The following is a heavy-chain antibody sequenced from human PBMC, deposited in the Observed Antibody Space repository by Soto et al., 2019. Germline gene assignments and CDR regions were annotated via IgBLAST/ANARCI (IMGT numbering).Heavy chain of an antibody. J-gene: IGHJ4*02. V-gene: IGHV3-30-3*01. CDR3: ARALGDYADY. D-gene: IGHD4-17*01. CDR1: GFTFSSYA. Sequence: PGGSLRLSCAASGFTFSSYAMHWVRQAPGKGLEWVAVISYDGSNKYYADSVKGRFTISRDNSKNTLYLQMNSLRVEDTAVYYCARALGDYADYWGQGTLVTVSS. CDR2: ISYDGSNK.